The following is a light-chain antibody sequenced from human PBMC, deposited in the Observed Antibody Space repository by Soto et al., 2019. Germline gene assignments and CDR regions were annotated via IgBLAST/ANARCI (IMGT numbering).Light chain of an antibody. J-gene: IGLJ1*01. CDR1: SSDVGGYNF. CDR3: SSYAGSNKYV. V-gene: IGLV2-8*01. Sequence: QSALTQPPSASGSPGQSVTISCTGTSSDVGGYNFVSWYQQHPGKAPKLIISEVSKRPSGVPARFSGSKSGNTASLTVSGLQPEDEADYYCSSYAGSNKYVVGTGTKVTV. CDR2: EVS.